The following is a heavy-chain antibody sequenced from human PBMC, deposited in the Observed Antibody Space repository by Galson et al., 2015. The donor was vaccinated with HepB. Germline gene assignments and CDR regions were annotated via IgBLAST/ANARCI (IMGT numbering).Heavy chain of an antibody. CDR2: ISGSGDST. Sequence: SLRLSCAASRFTFSSYGMSWVRQAPGKGLEWVSAISGSGDSTYDADSVKGRFTISRDNSKNTPYLQMNSLRAEDTAVYYCAKSLWGSGSYYPWDYWGQGTLVTVSS. J-gene: IGHJ4*02. CDR1: RFTFSSYG. CDR3: AKSLWGSGSYYPWDY. D-gene: IGHD3-10*01. V-gene: IGHV3-23*01.